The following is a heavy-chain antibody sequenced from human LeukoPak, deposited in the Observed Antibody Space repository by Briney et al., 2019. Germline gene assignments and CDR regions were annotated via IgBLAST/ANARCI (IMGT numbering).Heavy chain of an antibody. J-gene: IGHJ4*02. CDR3: AKRPSDYGDYVSYFDY. D-gene: IGHD4-17*01. CDR1: GFSFISYG. Sequence: AGGSLRLSCAASGFSFISYGMHWVRQAPGKGLEWVGVISDDGRSKGYADSVKGRFTISRDNSKDTLYLQMNSLRDEDTAVYYCAKRPSDYGDYVSYFDYWGQGTLVTVSS. CDR2: ISDDGRSK. V-gene: IGHV3-30*18.